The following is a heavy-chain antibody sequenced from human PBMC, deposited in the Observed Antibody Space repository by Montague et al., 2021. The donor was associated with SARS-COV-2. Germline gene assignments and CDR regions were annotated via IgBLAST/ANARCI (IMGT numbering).Heavy chain of an antibody. CDR2: ISDSGST. Sequence: SETLSLTCTVSGGSISSFYWSWIRQPPGKGLEWIGYISDSGSTNYNPSLTSRVTISVDPSKNQFSLKLSSVTAADTAVYYCAREDRWNWFDPWGRGTLVIVSS. CDR1: GGSISSFY. CDR3: AREDRWNWFDP. V-gene: IGHV4-59*01. J-gene: IGHJ5*02. D-gene: IGHD5-24*01.